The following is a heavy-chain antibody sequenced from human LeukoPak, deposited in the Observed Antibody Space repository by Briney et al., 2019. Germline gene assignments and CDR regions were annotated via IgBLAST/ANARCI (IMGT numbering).Heavy chain of an antibody. CDR2: INPNSGGT. CDR3: ASEAINYCDSSGYFP. V-gene: IGHV1-2*02. J-gene: IGHJ5*02. CDR1: GYTFTGYY. Sequence: ASVKVSCKASGYTFTGYYMHWVRQAPGQGLEWMGWINPNSGGTNYAQKFQGRVTMTRDTSISTAYMELSRLRSDDTAVYYCASEAINYCDSSGYFPWGQGTLVTVSS. D-gene: IGHD3-22*01.